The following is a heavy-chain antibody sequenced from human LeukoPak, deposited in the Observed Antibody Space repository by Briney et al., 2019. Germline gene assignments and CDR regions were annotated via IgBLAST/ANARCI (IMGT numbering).Heavy chain of an antibody. J-gene: IGHJ4*02. CDR1: GYTFTSYD. D-gene: IGHD2-2*01. Sequence: ASVKVSCKASGYTFTSYDINWVRQAPGQGLEWMGRIIPILGIANYAQKFQGRVTITADKSTSTAYMELSSLRSEDTAVYYCARLSGYCSSTSCSVRGDYWGQGTLVTVSS. CDR2: IIPILGIA. CDR3: ARLSGYCSSTSCSVRGDY. V-gene: IGHV1-69*04.